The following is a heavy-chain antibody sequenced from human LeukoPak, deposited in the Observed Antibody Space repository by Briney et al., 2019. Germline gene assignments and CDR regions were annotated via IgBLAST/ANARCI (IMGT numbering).Heavy chain of an antibody. J-gene: IGHJ5*02. CDR2: ISWNSGSI. CDR3: AKEGYYYGSGSYDNWFDP. D-gene: IGHD3-10*01. Sequence: PGGSLRLSCAASGFTFDDYAMHWVRQAPGKGLEWVSGISWNSGSIGYADSVKGRFTISRDNAKNSLYLQMNSLRAEDTALYYCAKEGYYYGSGSYDNWFDPWGQGTLVTVSS. V-gene: IGHV3-9*01. CDR1: GFTFDDYA.